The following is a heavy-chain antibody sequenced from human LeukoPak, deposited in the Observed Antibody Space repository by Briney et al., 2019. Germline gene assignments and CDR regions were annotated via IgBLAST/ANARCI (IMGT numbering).Heavy chain of an antibody. CDR3: ARDIISGELPTFDY. CDR1: GGSISGGSYY. J-gene: IGHJ4*02. D-gene: IGHD3-10*01. Sequence: SETLSLTCTVSGGSISGGSYYWSWIRQPAGKGLEWIGRIYTSGSTNYNPSLKSRVTISVDTSKNQFSLKLSSVTAADTAVYYCARDIISGELPTFDYWGQGTLVTVSS. CDR2: IYTSGST. V-gene: IGHV4-61*02.